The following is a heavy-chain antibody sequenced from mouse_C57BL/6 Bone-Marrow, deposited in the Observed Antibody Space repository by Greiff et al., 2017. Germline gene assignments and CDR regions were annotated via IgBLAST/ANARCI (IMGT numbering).Heavy chain of an antibody. CDR2: IFPGGGST. J-gene: IGHJ2*01. Sequence: VQLQESGPELVKPGASVKLSCKASGYTFTDYCINWVKQRPGQGLEWIGWIFPGGGSTNYNEKFKGKATLTVDKSSSTAYMLLSSLTSEDSAVYFCGRWGDFDYWGQGTTLTVSS. CDR3: GRWGDFDY. CDR1: GYTFTDYC. V-gene: IGHV1-75*01.